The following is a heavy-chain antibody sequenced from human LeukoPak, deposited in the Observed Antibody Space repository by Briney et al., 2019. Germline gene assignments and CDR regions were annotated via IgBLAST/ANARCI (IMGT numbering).Heavy chain of an antibody. Sequence: GGSLRLSCAASGFTSSNYWMSWVRQAPGKGLEWVANIKQDGSEKHYVDSVRGRFTISRDNVDNSLYLQMNSLRAEDTAVYYCARIYGGFETYFRAFDMWGQGTMVTVSS. J-gene: IGHJ3*02. V-gene: IGHV3-7*01. CDR1: GFTSSNYW. D-gene: IGHD4-23*01. CDR3: ARIYGGFETYFRAFDM. CDR2: IKQDGSEK.